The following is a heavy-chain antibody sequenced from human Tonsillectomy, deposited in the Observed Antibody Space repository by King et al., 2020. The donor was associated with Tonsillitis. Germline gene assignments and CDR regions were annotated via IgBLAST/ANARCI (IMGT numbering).Heavy chain of an antibody. D-gene: IGHD2-21*01. CDR2: ILHSGST. J-gene: IGHJ5*02. CDR1: GDSIITDNYF. CDR3: AGDPVWWSDRRWVWFDP. Sequence: LQLQESGPGLLKPSETLSLSCIVSGDSIITDNYFWGWIRQSPGQGLEWIGSILHSGSTYYNPSLKSRVSISVDTSKNRFSLRVSSVTAADTAVYLCAGDPVWWSDRRWVWFDPWGQGTLVIVSS. V-gene: IGHV4-39*07.